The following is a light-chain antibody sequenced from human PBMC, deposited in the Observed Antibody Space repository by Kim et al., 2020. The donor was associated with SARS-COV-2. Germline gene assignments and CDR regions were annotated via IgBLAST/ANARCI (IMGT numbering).Light chain of an antibody. J-gene: IGKJ5*01. CDR1: QSVVSRY. CDR3: QHYGKTPPIT. CDR2: HAS. Sequence: PGERATLSCRASQSVVSRYFAWYQQKPGQAPRLLLHHASSRATGIPDRFSGSGSETEFTLTISRLEPEDFAIYYCQHYGKTPPITFGEGTRLEIK. V-gene: IGKV3-20*01.